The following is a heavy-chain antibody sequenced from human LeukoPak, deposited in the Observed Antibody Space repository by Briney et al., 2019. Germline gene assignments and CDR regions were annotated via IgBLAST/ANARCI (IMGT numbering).Heavy chain of an antibody. D-gene: IGHD6-13*01. CDR3: AKVSHSSWQNDAFDI. CDR1: GFTSSSYA. J-gene: IGHJ3*02. Sequence: GGSLRLSCAASGFTSSSYAMIWVRQAPGKGLEWVSSISDSGGSTYYADSAKGRFTISRDNSKNTLYLQMNSLRAEDTAVYYCAKVSHSSWQNDAFDIWGQGTMVTVSS. CDR2: ISDSGGST. V-gene: IGHV3-23*01.